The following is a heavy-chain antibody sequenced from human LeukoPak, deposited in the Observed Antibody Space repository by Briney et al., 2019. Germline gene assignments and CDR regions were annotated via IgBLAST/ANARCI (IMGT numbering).Heavy chain of an antibody. CDR1: GFTFSDYY. V-gene: IGHV3-11*06. Sequence: GGSLRLSCAASGFTFSDYYMSWIRQAPGKGLEWISYISSSSSYTNYADSVKGRFTISRDNAKTSLYLQMNNLRAEDTAVYYRARVVAVTSYYFDYWGQGTLVTVSS. D-gene: IGHD2-21*02. CDR2: ISSSSSYT. CDR3: ARVVAVTSYYFDY. J-gene: IGHJ4*02.